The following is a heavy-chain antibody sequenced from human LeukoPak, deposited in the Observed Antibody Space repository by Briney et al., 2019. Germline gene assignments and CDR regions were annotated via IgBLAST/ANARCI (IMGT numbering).Heavy chain of an antibody. D-gene: IGHD3-22*01. V-gene: IGHV4-30-2*01. CDR2: IYRSESP. J-gene: IGHJ4*01. CDR1: GGSISSGGYS. Sequence: PSETLSLTCAVSGGSISSGGYSWSWIRQPPGKGLEWIGYIYRSESPYYNTSLKSRVTMSVDRSKNQFSLKLNSVTAADTAVYYCARDKGSGYSNALDYRGHGTLVTVSS. CDR3: ARDKGSGYSNALDY.